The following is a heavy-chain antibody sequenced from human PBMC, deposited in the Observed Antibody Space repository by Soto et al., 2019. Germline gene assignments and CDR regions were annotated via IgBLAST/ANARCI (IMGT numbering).Heavy chain of an antibody. J-gene: IGHJ4*02. CDR1: GYTFTSYG. Sequence: ASVKVSCKASGYTFTSYGISWVRQAPGQGLEWMGWISAYNGNTNYAQKLQGRVTMTTDTSTSTAYMELRSLRSDDTAVYYCARVKLRSVVVTAIVDYWGQGTLVTVSS. CDR3: ARVKLRSVVVTAIVDY. D-gene: IGHD2-21*02. CDR2: ISAYNGNT. V-gene: IGHV1-18*01.